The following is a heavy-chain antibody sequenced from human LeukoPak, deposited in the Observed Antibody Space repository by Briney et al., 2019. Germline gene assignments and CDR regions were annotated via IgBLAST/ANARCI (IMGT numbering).Heavy chain of an antibody. D-gene: IGHD1-26*01. CDR2: ISGSGDST. Sequence: GGTLRLSCAASGFTFSSYGMSWVRQAPGKGLEWVSVISGSGDSTYYADSVKGRFTISRDNSMNTLYLQMNSLRAEDTAVYYCARDSLLNWFDPWGQGTLVTVSS. J-gene: IGHJ5*02. CDR3: ARDSLLNWFDP. CDR1: GFTFSSYG. V-gene: IGHV3-23*01.